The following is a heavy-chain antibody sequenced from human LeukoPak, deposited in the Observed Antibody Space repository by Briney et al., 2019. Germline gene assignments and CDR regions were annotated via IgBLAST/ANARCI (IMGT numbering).Heavy chain of an antibody. Sequence: ASVKVSCKASGYTFTSYAMHWVRQAPGQGLEWMGWINAGNGNTKYSQKFQGRVTITRDTSASTAYMELSSLRSEDTAVYYCARPAVPYYYYGMDVWGQGTTVIVSS. V-gene: IGHV1-3*01. CDR2: INAGNGNT. CDR1: GYTFTSYA. D-gene: IGHD6-13*01. J-gene: IGHJ6*02. CDR3: ARPAVPYYYYGMDV.